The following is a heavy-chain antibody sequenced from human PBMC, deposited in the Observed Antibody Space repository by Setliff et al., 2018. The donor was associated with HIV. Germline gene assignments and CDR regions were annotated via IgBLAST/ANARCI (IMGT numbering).Heavy chain of an antibody. Sequence: ASVKVSCKASGYTFTDYYVHWVRQAPGQGLEWMGWISSYNGNTNYAQNFQGRVTMTTDTFTDTAYMELRSLRSDDTAVYYCAGSWSGYPLSFGYWGQGTLVTVSS. D-gene: IGHD3-3*01. CDR2: ISSYNGNT. CDR1: GYTFTDYY. J-gene: IGHJ4*02. V-gene: IGHV1-18*04. CDR3: AGSWSGYPLSFGY.